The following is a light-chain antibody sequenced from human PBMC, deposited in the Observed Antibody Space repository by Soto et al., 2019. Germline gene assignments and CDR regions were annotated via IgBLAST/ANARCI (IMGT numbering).Light chain of an antibody. V-gene: IGLV2-14*01. Sequence: QSALTQPASVSGSPGQSITISCTGSSSDVGGYHYVSWYQQHPGKAPKLMIYEVSTRPSGVSNRFSGSKSGNTASLTISGLQAEDEAHYYCSSYTSISTWVFGGVTKLTVL. J-gene: IGLJ3*02. CDR1: SSDVGGYHY. CDR2: EVS. CDR3: SSYTSISTWV.